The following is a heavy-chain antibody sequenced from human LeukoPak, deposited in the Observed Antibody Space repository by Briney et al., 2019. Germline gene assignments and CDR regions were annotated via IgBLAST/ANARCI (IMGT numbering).Heavy chain of an antibody. J-gene: IGHJ5*02. CDR1: GGSFSGYY. D-gene: IGHD3-10*01. Sequence: PSETLSLTCAVYGGSFSGYYWSWIRQPPGKGLEWIGEINHSGSTNYNPSLKSRVIISADTSKNQFSLKLSSVTAADTAVYYCARSGLRKGQLEETGELYWFDPWGQGTLVTVSS. V-gene: IGHV4-34*01. CDR3: ARSGLRKGQLEETGELYWFDP. CDR2: INHSGST.